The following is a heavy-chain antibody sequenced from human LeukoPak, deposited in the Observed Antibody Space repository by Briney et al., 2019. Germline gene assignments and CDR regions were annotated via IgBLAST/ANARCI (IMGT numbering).Heavy chain of an antibody. J-gene: IGHJ4*02. V-gene: IGHV3-30*02. CDR1: GFTFSSYG. D-gene: IGHD1-26*01. CDR2: MRYDGGNK. CDR3: AKGQWELLY. Sequence: GGSLRLSCAASGFTFSSYGIHWVRQAPGKGLEWVAFMRYDGGNKYYADSVKGRFTISRDNSKNTLYLQMNSLRTEDTAVYHCAKGQWELLYWGQGVLVTVSS.